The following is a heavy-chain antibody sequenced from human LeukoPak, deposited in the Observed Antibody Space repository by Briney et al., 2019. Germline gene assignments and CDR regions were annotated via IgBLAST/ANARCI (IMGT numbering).Heavy chain of an antibody. Sequence: GGSLRLSCTASGFTFTSHSMHWVRQAPGKGLEYVSSITANGGSTYYGNSVRGRFTISRDNSKKTLYLQMGSLRAEDMAVYYCARELYSVNPRDGFDIWGQGTMVTVSS. CDR3: ARELYSVNPRDGFDI. V-gene: IGHV3-64*01. CDR1: GFTFTSHS. D-gene: IGHD1-26*01. J-gene: IGHJ3*02. CDR2: ITANGGST.